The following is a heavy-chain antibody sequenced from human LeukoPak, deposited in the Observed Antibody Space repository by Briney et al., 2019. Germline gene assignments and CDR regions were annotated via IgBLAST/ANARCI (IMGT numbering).Heavy chain of an antibody. J-gene: IGHJ4*02. V-gene: IGHV4-59*08. CDR2: IYYSGST. CDR1: GGSISSYY. D-gene: IGHD3-3*01. Sequence: PSETLSLTCTVSGGSISSYYWSWIRQPPGKGLEWIGYIYYSGSTNYNPSLKSRVTISVDTSKNQFSLKLSSVTAADTAVYYCASRQIFGGHFDYWGQGTLVTVSS. CDR3: ASRQIFGGHFDY.